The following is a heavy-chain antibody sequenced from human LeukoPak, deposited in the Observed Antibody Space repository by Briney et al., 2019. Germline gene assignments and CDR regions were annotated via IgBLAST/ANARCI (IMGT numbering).Heavy chain of an antibody. V-gene: IGHV6-1*01. D-gene: IGHD1-26*01. J-gene: IGHJ5*01. CDR1: GDSVSTNSAT. Sequence: SQTLSLTCAISGDSVSTNSATWTWLRQSPSRGLEWLGRTYYRSRWYNDYAASMKSRITINPDTSKNQFSLQLNSVTPEDTAVYYCARLVGASWFDSWGQGTLVTVSS. CDR3: ARLVGASWFDS. CDR2: TYYRSRWYN.